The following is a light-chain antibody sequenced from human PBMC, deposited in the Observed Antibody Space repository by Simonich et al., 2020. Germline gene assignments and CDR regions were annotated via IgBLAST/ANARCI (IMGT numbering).Light chain of an antibody. CDR3: QQYYSTPT. CDR2: WES. Sequence: DIVMTQSPDSLAVSLGERATINCKSSQSVLYISNNKNYLAWYQQKPGQPPKLLIYWESTRESGVPDRFSGSGSGTDFTLTISSLQAEDVAVYYCQQYYSTPTFGQGTKVEIK. J-gene: IGKJ1*01. V-gene: IGKV4-1*01. CDR1: QSVLYISNNKNY.